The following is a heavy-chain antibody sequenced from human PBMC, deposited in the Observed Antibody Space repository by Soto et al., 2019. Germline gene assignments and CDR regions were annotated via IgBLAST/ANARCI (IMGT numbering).Heavy chain of an antibody. CDR3: AREGYGGNSVAFDI. Sequence: SGTLSLTCTFSGGSISSYYWSWIRQPPGTGLEWIGYIYYRGSTNYNPSLKSRVTISVDTSKNQFSLKRSSVPAADTAVYYCAREGYGGNSVAFDIWGQGTMVT. D-gene: IGHD4-17*01. J-gene: IGHJ3*02. CDR1: GGSISSYY. CDR2: IYYRGST. V-gene: IGHV4-59*01.